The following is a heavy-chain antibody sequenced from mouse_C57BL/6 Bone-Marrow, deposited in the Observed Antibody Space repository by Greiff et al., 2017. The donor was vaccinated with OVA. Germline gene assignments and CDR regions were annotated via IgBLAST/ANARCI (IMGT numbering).Heavy chain of an antibody. CDR2: ISSGSSTI. V-gene: IGHV5-17*01. Sequence: EVQLVESGGGLVKPGGSLKLSCAASGFTFSDYGMHWVRQAPEKGLEWVAYISSGSSTIYYADTVKGRFTISRDNAKNTLFLQMTSLRSEDTAMYYCATVGVVAYYYARDYWGQGTSVTVSS. CDR3: ATVGVVAYYYARDY. J-gene: IGHJ4*01. D-gene: IGHD1-1*01. CDR1: GFTFSDYG.